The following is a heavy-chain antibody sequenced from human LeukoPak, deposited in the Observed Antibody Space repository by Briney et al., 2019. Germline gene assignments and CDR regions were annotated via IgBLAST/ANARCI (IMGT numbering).Heavy chain of an antibody. CDR3: AKMVPVGDWFDP. V-gene: IGHV3-23*01. Sequence: PGGSLRLSCAASGFTFSSYEMNWVRQAPGKGLEWVSAISGSGGSTYYADSVKGRFTISRDNSKNTLYLQMNSLRAEDTAVYYCAKMVPVGDWFDPWGQGTLVTVSS. J-gene: IGHJ5*02. CDR2: ISGSGGST. D-gene: IGHD3-10*01. CDR1: GFTFSSYE.